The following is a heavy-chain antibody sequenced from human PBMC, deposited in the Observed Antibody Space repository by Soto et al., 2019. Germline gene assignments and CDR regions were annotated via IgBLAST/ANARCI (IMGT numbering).Heavy chain of an antibody. CDR1: GVSIKRGGYS. J-gene: IGHJ4*02. CDR2: IYYNGDT. CDR3: AREGGDFAQVPYY. V-gene: IGHV4-30-4*01. Sequence: PSETLSLTCSVSGVSIKRGGYSWSWIRQSPGRGLGWIGSIYYNGDTNYNPSLGSRVTMSVDTSKNQFFLDLQSVVAADTAVYFCAREGGDFAQVPYYWGQETLVTVSS. D-gene: IGHD3-3*01.